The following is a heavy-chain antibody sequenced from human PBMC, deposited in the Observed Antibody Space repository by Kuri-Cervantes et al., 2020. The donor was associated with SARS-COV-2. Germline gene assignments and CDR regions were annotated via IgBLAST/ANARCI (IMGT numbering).Heavy chain of an antibody. J-gene: IGHJ4*02. CDR2: IWYDGSNE. V-gene: IGHV3-33*08. D-gene: IGHD3-16*02. CDR3: ARDTVRGVIRYYFDY. CDR1: GFTFSSYG. Sequence: GESLKSSCAASGFTFSSYGMHWVRQAPGKGLEWVAVIWYDGSNEYYADSVKGRFTISRDNSKNTLYLQMNSLRAEDTAVYYCARDTVRGVIRYYFDYWGQGTLVTVSS.